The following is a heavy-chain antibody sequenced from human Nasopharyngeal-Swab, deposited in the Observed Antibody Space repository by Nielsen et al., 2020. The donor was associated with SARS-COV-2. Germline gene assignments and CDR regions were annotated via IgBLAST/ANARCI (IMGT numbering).Heavy chain of an antibody. D-gene: IGHD6-6*01. V-gene: IGHV3-33*01. CDR3: AGGMRESSSSPYYYYYGMDV. CDR1: GFTFSSYG. Sequence: RGSLRLSCAASGFTFSSYGTHWVRQAPGKGLEWVAVIWYDGSNKYHADSVKGRFTISRDNSKNTLYLQMNSLRAEDTAVYYCAGGMRESSSSPYYYYYGMDVWGQGTTVTVSS. CDR2: IWYDGSNK. J-gene: IGHJ6*02.